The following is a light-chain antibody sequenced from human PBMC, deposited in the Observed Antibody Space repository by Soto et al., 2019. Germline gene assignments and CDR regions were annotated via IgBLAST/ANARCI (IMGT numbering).Light chain of an antibody. V-gene: IGLV2-14*01. Sequence: QSALTQPASVSGSPGQSITISCTGTSSDIGAYNYVSWYRQHPGKAPKLMIYEVINRPSGVSNRFSGSKSGNTASLTLSGLQAEDEADYYCSSYTSSSTTPYVFGTGTKLTVL. J-gene: IGLJ1*01. CDR3: SSYTSSSTTPYV. CDR2: EVI. CDR1: SSDIGAYNY.